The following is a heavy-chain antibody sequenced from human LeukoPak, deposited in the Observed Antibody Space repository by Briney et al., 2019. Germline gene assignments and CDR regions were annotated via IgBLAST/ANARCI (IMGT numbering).Heavy chain of an antibody. Sequence: GGSLRLSCAASGFTFSDYWMSWVRQAPGKGLEWVANIKQDGSEKNYVDSVKGRFTISRDNAQNSLVLQMNSLRAEDTAVHYCVTRSSACPFFWGQGTLVTVSS. CDR3: VTRSSACPFF. D-gene: IGHD6-19*01. CDR2: IKQDGSEK. V-gene: IGHV3-7*01. CDR1: GFTFSDYW. J-gene: IGHJ4*02.